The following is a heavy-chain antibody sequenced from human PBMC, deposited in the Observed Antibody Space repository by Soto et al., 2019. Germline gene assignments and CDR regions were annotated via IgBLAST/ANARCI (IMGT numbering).Heavy chain of an antibody. CDR2: INPNSGCT. CDR1: GYPFTGYY. J-gene: IGHJ4*02. D-gene: IGHD3-10*01. V-gene: IGHV1-2*04. Sequence: QVQLVQSGAEVKKPGASVKVSCKASGYPFTGYYMHWVRQAHGQGLEWMGWINPNSGCTNYAQKFQGWVTMTRETSISTAYMELSRLRSAETAVYYCSRDRQRTAYYGSGSSFDYWGQGTLVTVSS. CDR3: SRDRQRTAYYGSGSSFDY.